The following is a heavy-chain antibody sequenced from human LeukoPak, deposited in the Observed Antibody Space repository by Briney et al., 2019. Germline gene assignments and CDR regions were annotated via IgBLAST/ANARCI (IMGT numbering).Heavy chain of an antibody. CDR3: WITMVRGDAFDI. D-gene: IGHD3-10*01. V-gene: IGHV1-46*01. Sequence: GASVKVSCKAFGYTFTSNYMHWVRQAPGQGLEWMGIINPSGGSTSYAQKFQGRVTMTRDTSTSTVYMELSSLRSEDTAVYYCWITMVRGDAFDIWGQGTMVTVSS. CDR1: GYTFTSNY. J-gene: IGHJ3*02. CDR2: INPSGGST.